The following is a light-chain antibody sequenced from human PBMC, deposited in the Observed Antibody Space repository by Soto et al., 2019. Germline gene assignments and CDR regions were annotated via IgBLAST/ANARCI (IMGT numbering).Light chain of an antibody. CDR2: EVS. CDR3: SSYTSTNPQV. V-gene: IGLV2-14*01. CDR1: SSDVGAYKY. Sequence: QSVLTQPASVSGSPGQSITISCTGTSSDVGAYKYVSWYQQHPGKAPKLMIYEVSNRPSGVSNRFSGSKSGNTASVTISGLQAEDEADYYCSSYTSTNPQVFGTGTTLTVL. J-gene: IGLJ1*01.